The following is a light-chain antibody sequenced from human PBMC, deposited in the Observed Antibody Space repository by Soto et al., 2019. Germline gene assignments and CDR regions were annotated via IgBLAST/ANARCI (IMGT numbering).Light chain of an antibody. J-gene: IGKJ5*01. Sequence: EIVLSQSPDTLSLSPGERATLSCRASQSVSSYLAWYQQKPGQAPRLLIYDASNRATGIPARFSGSGSGTDFTLTISRLEPEDFAVYHCQQYNNWPPTFGHGTRLEIK. CDR1: QSVSSY. V-gene: IGKV3-11*01. CDR2: DAS. CDR3: QQYNNWPPT.